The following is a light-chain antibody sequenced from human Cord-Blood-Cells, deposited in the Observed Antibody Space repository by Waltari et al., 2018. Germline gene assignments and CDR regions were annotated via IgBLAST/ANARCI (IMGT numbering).Light chain of an antibody. CDR2: DAS. CDR1: QSVSSY. J-gene: IGKJ3*01. Sequence: EIVLTQSTATLSLSPGERATLSCRASQSVSSYLAWYQQKPGQAPRPLIYDASNRATGIPARFSGSGSGTDFTLTISSLEPEDFAVYYCQQRSNWPPGTFGPGTKVDIK. V-gene: IGKV3-11*01. CDR3: QQRSNWPPGT.